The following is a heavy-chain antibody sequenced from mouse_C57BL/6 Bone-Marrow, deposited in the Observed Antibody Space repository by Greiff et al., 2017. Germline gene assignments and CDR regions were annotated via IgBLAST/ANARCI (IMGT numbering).Heavy chain of an antibody. V-gene: IGHV1-54*01. CDR2: INPGSGGT. CDR3: ARSYGYDGYYFDY. CDR1: GYAFTNYL. J-gene: IGHJ2*01. D-gene: IGHD2-2*01. Sequence: VHLQQSGAELVRPGTSVKVSCKASGYAFTNYLIEWVKQRPGQGLEWIGVINPGSGGTNYNEKFKGKATLTADKSSSTAYMQLSSLTSEDSAVYFCARSYGYDGYYFDYWGQGTTLTVSS.